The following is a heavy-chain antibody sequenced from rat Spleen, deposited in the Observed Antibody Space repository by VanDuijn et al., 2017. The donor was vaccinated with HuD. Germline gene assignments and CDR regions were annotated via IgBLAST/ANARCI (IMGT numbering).Heavy chain of an antibody. CDR1: GYSITSNY. D-gene: IGHD1-1*01. CDR2: INSAGST. J-gene: IGHJ3*01. V-gene: IGHV3-3*01. CDR3: ARSDGVHYYLPFAD. Sequence: EVQLQESGPGLVKPSQSLSLTCSVTGYSITSNYWGWIRKFPGNKMEWMGYINSAGSTIYNPSLKSRISITRDTSKNQFFLQVNYVSSEDTATYYCARSDGVHYYLPFADWGQGTLVTASS.